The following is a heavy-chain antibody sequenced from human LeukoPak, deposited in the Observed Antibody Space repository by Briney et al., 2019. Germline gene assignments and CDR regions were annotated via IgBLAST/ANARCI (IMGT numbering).Heavy chain of an antibody. CDR2: ISSTSNVM. D-gene: IGHD1-26*01. CDR1: GFTFSDYS. J-gene: IGHJ4*02. V-gene: IGHV3-11*04. CDR3: TKGEYLLLQFDY. Sequence: PGGSLRLSCAASGFTFSDYSMTWIRQAPGKGLEWVSYISSTSNVMYYVDSVKGRFAISRDNAKNSLYLQMNSLRAEVTAMYYCTKGEYLLLQFDYWGQGSLVTVSS.